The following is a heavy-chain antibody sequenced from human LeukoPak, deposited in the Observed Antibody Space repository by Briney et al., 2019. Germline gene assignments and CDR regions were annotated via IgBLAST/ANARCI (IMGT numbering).Heavy chain of an antibody. CDR1: GYSISSGYY. J-gene: IGHJ4*02. D-gene: IGHD2-8*01. CDR3: ARVYGPVDY. Sequence: SETLSLTCSFSGYSISSGYYWGWIRQPPGQGLEWIGNIYHSGSTYYNPSLKSRVTISVDTSKNQFSLKLSSVTAADTAVYYCARVYGPVDYWGQGTLVTVSS. V-gene: IGHV4-38-2*02. CDR2: IYHSGST.